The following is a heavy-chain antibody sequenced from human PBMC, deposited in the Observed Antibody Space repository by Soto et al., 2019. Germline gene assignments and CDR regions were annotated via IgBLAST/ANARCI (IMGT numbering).Heavy chain of an antibody. CDR2: IKQDGSEK. D-gene: IGHD2-2*01. CDR3: ASGAAAAITGYYYGMDV. V-gene: IGHV3-7*03. CDR1: GFTFSSYW. Sequence: LRLSCAASGFTFSSYWMSWVRQAPGKGLEWVANIKQDGSEKYYVDSVKGRFTISRDNAKNSLYLQMNSLRAEDTAVYYCASGAAAAITGYYYGMDVWGQGTTVTVSS. J-gene: IGHJ6*02.